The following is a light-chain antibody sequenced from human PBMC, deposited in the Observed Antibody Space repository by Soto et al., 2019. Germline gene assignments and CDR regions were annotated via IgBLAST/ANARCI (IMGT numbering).Light chain of an antibody. Sequence: DIQMTQSPSTLSASVGHRVTITCRSSQSISSWLAWYQQKPGKAAKFLIYKASSLESGVTSRGSGSGTGIELTLSLSSLKPVDFAPYYCQQYSSWYSFGLGPKLEIK. CDR2: KAS. CDR3: QQYSSWYS. V-gene: IGKV1-5*03. CDR1: QSISSW. J-gene: IGKJ2*01.